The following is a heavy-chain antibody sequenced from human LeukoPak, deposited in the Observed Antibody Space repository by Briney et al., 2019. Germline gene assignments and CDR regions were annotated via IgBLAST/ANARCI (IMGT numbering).Heavy chain of an antibody. V-gene: IGHV1-2*02. D-gene: IGHD2-15*01. CDR2: NNPGSGDK. J-gene: IGHJ6*04. CDR1: GYTFTPYF. CDR3: SRGVVVAADPTDV. Sequence: ASVKLSCTPSGYTFTPYFMNWVRQAPGQGVEWMVRNNPGSGDKKHQKRFHGGVTMTRDTSISTAYMELARVRSDDTAVCYCSRGVVVAADPTDVWGKGTTVTVSS.